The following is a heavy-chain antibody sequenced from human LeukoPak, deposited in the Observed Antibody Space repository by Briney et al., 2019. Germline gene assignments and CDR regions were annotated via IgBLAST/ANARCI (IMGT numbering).Heavy chain of an antibody. CDR2: INSDGTTT. J-gene: IGHJ6*02. V-gene: IGHV3-74*01. CDR3: ARGNYYAMDV. Sequence: GGSLRLSCAASGFTFSGYWMHWVRQAPGKGLVWVSRINSDGTTTNYADSVKGRFTISRDNAKNTLSLQMNSLRAEDTAVYYCARGNYYAMDVWGQGTTVTVSS. CDR1: GFTFSGYW.